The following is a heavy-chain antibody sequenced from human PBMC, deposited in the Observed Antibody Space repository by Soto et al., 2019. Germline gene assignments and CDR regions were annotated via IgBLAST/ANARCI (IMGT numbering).Heavy chain of an antibody. CDR2: IKSKTDGGTT. CDR1: GFTFSNAW. CDR3: TTTGGYIVATIYGLIDY. J-gene: IGHJ4*02. Sequence: GGSLRLSCAASGFTFSNAWMNWVRQAPGKGLEWVGRIKSKTDGGTTDYAAPVKGRFTISRDDSKNTLYLQMNSLKTEDTAVYYCTTTGGYIVATIYGLIDYWGQGTLVTVSS. V-gene: IGHV3-15*07. D-gene: IGHD5-12*01.